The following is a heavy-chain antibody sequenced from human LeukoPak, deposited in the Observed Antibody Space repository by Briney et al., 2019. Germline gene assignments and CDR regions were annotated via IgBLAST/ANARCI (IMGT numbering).Heavy chain of an antibody. D-gene: IGHD6-6*01. V-gene: IGHV1-2*02. Sequence: ASVKVSCMASGYTFTCYYMHWLRQAPGQGRAWVGWINPNSGGTNYAQKFQGRVTMTRDTFVSTAYMELSRLRSDDTAVYYCARSGSAHNFAYWGQGTLVTVSS. J-gene: IGHJ4*02. CDR3: ARSGSAHNFAY. CDR2: INPNSGGT. CDR1: GYTFTCYY.